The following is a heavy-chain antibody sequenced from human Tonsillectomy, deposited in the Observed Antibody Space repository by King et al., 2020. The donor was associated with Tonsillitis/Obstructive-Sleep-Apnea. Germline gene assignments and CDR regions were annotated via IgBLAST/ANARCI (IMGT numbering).Heavy chain of an antibody. V-gene: IGHV3-30*04. CDR2: LSYDGRKK. CDR3: AREIGSSGWYPHFDY. J-gene: IGHJ4*02. CDR1: GFTFSSYA. Sequence: VQLVESGGGVVQPGRSLRLSCAASGFTFSSYAIHWVRQAPGRGRGGVAVLSYDGRKKYYADSVKGRFTISRDNSKNTVYLQMNSLRGEDTAVYYCAREIGSSGWYPHFDYWGQGTLVTVSS. D-gene: IGHD6-19*01.